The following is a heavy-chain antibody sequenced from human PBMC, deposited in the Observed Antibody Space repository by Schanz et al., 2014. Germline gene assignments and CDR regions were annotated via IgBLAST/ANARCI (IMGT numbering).Heavy chain of an antibody. V-gene: IGHV3-30*02. D-gene: IGHD6-25*01. CDR3: TKDSGLTYFDS. CDR2: IGHDGSDK. J-gene: IGHJ4*02. CDR1: GFRLSTYG. Sequence: QVQLVESGGGVVQPGGSLRLSCAASGFRLSTYGMHWVRQAPGKGLEWVAFIGHDGSDKFYADSVKGRFTISRDNSKSSLYLHMHSLRPEDTAFYFCTKDSGLTYFDSWGQGTLVTVSS.